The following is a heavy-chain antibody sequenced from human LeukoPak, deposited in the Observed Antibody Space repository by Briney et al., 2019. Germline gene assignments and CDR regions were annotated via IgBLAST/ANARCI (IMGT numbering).Heavy chain of an antibody. CDR1: GYSFTNSW. J-gene: IGHJ5*02. Sequence: GESLKISCRGFGYSFTNSWIGWVRQMPGKGLEWLGIIYPGDSDTRYSPSFQGQVTISADKSISTAYLQWSRLKASDTAMYYCARRDNSWFDPWGQGTLVTVSS. V-gene: IGHV5-51*01. D-gene: IGHD2-21*01. CDR2: IYPGDSDT. CDR3: ARRDNSWFDP.